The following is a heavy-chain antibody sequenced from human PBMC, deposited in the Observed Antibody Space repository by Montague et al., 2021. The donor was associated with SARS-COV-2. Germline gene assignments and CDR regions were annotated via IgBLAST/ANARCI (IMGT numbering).Heavy chain of an antibody. CDR2: ISYGGIA. Sequence: ESLSLTCAVSGVSITSTNWWSWVRQPPGKGLEWIGEISYGGIATYNPSLKSRATISMDRSRNLFSLKLSSVTAADTAIYYCAGKVLTDPADYWGQGTLVTVS. CDR1: GVSITSTNW. J-gene: IGHJ4*02. CDR3: AGKVLTDPADY. V-gene: IGHV4-4*02.